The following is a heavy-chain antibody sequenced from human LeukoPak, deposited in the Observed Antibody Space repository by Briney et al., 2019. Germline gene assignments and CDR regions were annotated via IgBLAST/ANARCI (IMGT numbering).Heavy chain of an antibody. CDR3: ASREGSGYYAY. CDR2: IYYSGST. D-gene: IGHD3-3*01. J-gene: IGHJ4*02. Sequence: GSLRLSCTASGFTFGDYAMSWIWQPPGKGLEWIGYIYYSGSTNYNPSLKSRVTISVDTSKNQFSLKLSSVTAADTAVYYCASREGSGYYAYWGQGTLVTVSS. V-gene: IGHV4-59*01. CDR1: GFTFGDYA.